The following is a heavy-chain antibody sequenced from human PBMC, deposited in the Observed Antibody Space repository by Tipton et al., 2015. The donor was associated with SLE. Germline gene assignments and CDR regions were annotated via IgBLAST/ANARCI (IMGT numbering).Heavy chain of an antibody. J-gene: IGHJ3*02. CDR2: IHYSGTT. CDR3: AREFCSGDCSYAFDI. D-gene: IGHD2-21*01. V-gene: IGHV4-31*03. CDR1: GGSISSSFYF. Sequence: TLSLTCIVSGGSISSSFYFWSWIRQRPGKGLEWIGYIHYSGTTYYNPSLESRLTISVDTSKNQFSLKLSSVTAADTAVYYCAREFCSGDCSYAFDIWGQGTMVTVSS.